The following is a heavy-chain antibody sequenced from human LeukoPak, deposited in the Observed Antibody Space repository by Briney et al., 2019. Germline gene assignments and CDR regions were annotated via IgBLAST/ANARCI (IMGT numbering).Heavy chain of an antibody. J-gene: IGHJ5*02. CDR2: IIPIFDTA. CDR1: GGTFSSYA. V-gene: IGHV1-69*01. Sequence: GSSVKVSCKASGGTFSSYAISWVRQAPGQGLEWMGGIIPIFDTANYAQKFQGRVTITADESTSTAYMELSSLRSEDTAVYYCARVKEGSITIFGVVTNPNWFDPWGQGTLVTVSS. CDR3: ARVKEGSITIFGVVTNPNWFDP. D-gene: IGHD3-3*01.